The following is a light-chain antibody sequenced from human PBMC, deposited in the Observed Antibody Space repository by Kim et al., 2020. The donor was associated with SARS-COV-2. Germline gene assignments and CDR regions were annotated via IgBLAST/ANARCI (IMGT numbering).Light chain of an antibody. CDR3: QQYNSYPVT. V-gene: IGKV1-5*03. CDR2: KAS. CDR1: QSISHW. J-gene: IGKJ1*01. Sequence: DIQMTQSPSTLSASVGDRVTITCRASQSISHWLAWYQQKPGKAPKLLIHKASSLKSGVPSRFSASDSGTEFTLTISSLQPEDFATYYCQQYNSYPVTFGPGTKVEIK.